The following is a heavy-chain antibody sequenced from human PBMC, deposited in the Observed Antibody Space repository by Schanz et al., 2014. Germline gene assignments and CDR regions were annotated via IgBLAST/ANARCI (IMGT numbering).Heavy chain of an antibody. CDR2: MTQDGSVK. CDR3: ARDKGGYYPFDY. V-gene: IGHV3-7*01. D-gene: IGHD3-22*01. Sequence: EVQLVESGGGLVQPGGSLRLSCAASRFTFSDYWMSWVRQAPGKGLVWVANMTQDGSVKNYVDSVKGRFTIARDNAKNSLDLQMKSLRAEDTAVYYRARDKGGYYPFDYWGQGSLVTVSS. CDR1: RFTFSDYW. J-gene: IGHJ4*02.